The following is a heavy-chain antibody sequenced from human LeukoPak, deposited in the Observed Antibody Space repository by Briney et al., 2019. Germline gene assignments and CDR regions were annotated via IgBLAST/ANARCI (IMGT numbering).Heavy chain of an antibody. D-gene: IGHD1-1*01. V-gene: IGHV4-38-2*02. Sequence: PSETLSLTCTVSGYSISSGYYWGWIRQPPGKGLEWIGSIYHSGSTYYNPSLKSRVTISVDTSKNQFSLKLSSVTAADTAVYYCARDGYVPVWGKGTTVTVSS. J-gene: IGHJ6*04. CDR3: ARDGYVPV. CDR2: IYHSGST. CDR1: GYSISSGYY.